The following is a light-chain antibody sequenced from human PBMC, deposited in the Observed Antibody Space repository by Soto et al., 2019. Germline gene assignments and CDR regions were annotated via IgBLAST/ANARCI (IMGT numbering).Light chain of an antibody. CDR2: DAS. V-gene: IGKV1-33*01. CDR1: QDISNY. Sequence: DIQMTQSPSSLSASVGDRVTSTCQASQDISNYLNWYQQKPGKAPKLLIYDASNLQTGVPSRFSGSGSGTDFTFTISSLQPEDIATYYCQQYDNLVGTFGGGTKVEIK. J-gene: IGKJ4*01. CDR3: QQYDNLVGT.